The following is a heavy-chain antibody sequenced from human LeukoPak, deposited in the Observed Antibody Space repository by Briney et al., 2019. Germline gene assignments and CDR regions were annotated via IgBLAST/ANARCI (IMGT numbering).Heavy chain of an antibody. D-gene: IGHD6-19*01. CDR2: ITHSGST. Sequence: SETLSLTCAVYGGSFSGYYWSWIRQPPGKGLEWIGEITHSGSTNSNPSLKSRVTISVETSKNQLSLKLSSVTAAGTAVYYCGSFSSGWYGWFDPWGQGTLVTVSS. CDR3: GSFSSGWYGWFDP. V-gene: IGHV4-34*01. J-gene: IGHJ5*02. CDR1: GGSFSGYY.